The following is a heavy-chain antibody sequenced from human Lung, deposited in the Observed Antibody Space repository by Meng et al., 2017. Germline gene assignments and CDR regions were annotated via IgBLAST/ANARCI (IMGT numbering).Heavy chain of an antibody. V-gene: IGHV4-39*01. D-gene: IGHD3-16*01. CDR2: IYYSGAT. J-gene: IGHJ4*02. CDR3: ARRVHDGRHYHYFDY. CDR1: VGSISSSSNY. Sequence: QLQLQESGPGLVKPSEPLSLTCTVSVGSISSSSNYWDWIRQPPGKRLEWIGSIYYSGATYYNPSLKSRVTMSVDTSKNQFSLRLSSVTAADTAVFYCARRVHDGRHYHYFDYWGQGALVTVSS.